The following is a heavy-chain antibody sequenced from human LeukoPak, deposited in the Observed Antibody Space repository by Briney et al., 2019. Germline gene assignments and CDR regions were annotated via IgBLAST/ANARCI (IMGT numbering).Heavy chain of an antibody. Sequence: SGGSLRLSCAASGFTFSSYAMSWVRQAPGKGLEWVSAISGSGGSTYYADCVKGRFTISRDNSKNTLYLQMNSLRAEDTAIYYCARTDVGSYHFDYWGQGTLVTVSS. CDR1: GFTFSSYA. CDR2: ISGSGGST. CDR3: ARTDVGSYHFDY. D-gene: IGHD1-26*01. V-gene: IGHV3-23*01. J-gene: IGHJ4*02.